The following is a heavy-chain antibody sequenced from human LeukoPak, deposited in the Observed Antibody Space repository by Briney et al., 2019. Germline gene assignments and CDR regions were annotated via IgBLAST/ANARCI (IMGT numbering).Heavy chain of an antibody. CDR1: GFTFSSYS. CDR3: ARDTMVAATTFDY. V-gene: IGHV3-48*04. CDR2: ISSSSSTI. J-gene: IGHJ4*02. Sequence: PGGSLRLSCAASGFTFSSYSMNWVRQAPGKGLEWVSYISSSSSTIYYADSVKGRFTISRDNAKNSLYLQMNSLRAEDTAVYYCARDTMVAATTFDYWGQGTLVTVSS. D-gene: IGHD2-15*01.